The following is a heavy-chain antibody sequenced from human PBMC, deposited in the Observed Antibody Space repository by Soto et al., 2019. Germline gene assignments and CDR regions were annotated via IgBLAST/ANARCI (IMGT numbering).Heavy chain of an antibody. D-gene: IGHD6-19*01. J-gene: IGHJ4*02. CDR2: ISAYNGNI. CDR3: ARDEDSGCNYFDY. Sequence: ASVKVSCKASGYTFSNYGINWVRQAPGQGLEWMGWISAYNGNINYAQKLQGRVTVTTDTSTSTTYMELRSLRSDDTAAYYCARDEDSGCNYFDYWGQGTLVTVSS. V-gene: IGHV1-18*01. CDR1: GYTFSNYG.